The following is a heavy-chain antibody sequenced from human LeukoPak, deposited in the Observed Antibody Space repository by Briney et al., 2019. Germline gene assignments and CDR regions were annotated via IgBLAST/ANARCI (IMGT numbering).Heavy chain of an antibody. J-gene: IGHJ4*02. CDR1: GFTFSSYA. Sequence: GGSLRLSCVASGFTFSSYAMHWVRQAPGKGLEWVAVIPYDGRNKYYADSVKGRFTISRDNTRNTLYLQMNSLRAEDTAVYYCAKEYDGYWGQGTLVTVSS. CDR2: IPYDGRNK. D-gene: IGHD2-8*01. CDR3: AKEYDGY. V-gene: IGHV3-30*04.